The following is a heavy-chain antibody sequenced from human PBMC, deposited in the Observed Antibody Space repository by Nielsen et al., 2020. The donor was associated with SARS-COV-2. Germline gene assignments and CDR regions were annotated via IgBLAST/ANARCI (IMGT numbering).Heavy chain of an antibody. CDR1: GFTLTSYS. V-gene: IGHV3-21*01. D-gene: IGHD3-10*01. CDR3: ARESNYGYNWFDP. J-gene: IGHJ5*02. Sequence: GGSLRLSCAVSGFTLTSYSMNWVRQAPGKGLEWVSSISATGNFIFYADSVRGRFTISRDSAKTSLYLQMNSLRAEDTAVYYCARESNYGYNWFDPWGQGTLVTVSS. CDR2: ISATGNFI.